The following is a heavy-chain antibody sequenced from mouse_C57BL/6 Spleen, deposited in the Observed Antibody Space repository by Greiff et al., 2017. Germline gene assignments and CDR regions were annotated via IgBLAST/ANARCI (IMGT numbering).Heavy chain of an antibody. V-gene: IGHV1-52*01. CDR1: GYTFTSYW. CDR3: ARGRGIYYYGSSYEAMDY. J-gene: IGHJ4*01. Sequence: QVQLQQPGAELVRPGSSVKLSCKASGYTFTSYWMHWVKQRPIQGLEWIGNIDPSDSETHYNQKFKDKATLTVDKSSSTAYMQLSSLTSEDSAVYYCARGRGIYYYGSSYEAMDYWGQGTSVTVSS. CDR2: IDPSDSET. D-gene: IGHD1-1*01.